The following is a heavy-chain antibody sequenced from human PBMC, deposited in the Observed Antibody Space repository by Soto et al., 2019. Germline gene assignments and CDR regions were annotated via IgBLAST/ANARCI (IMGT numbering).Heavy chain of an antibody. V-gene: IGHV4-59*01. CDR1: GGSISSYY. D-gene: IGHD6-13*01. J-gene: IGHJ3*02. CDR3: AREDRSSSWTDDAFDI. Sequence: PSETLSLTCTVSGGSISSYYWSWIRQPPGKGLEWIGYIYYSGSTNYNPSLKSRVTISVDTSKNQFSLKLSSVTAADTAVYYCAREDRSSSWTDDAFDIWGQGTMVTVSS. CDR2: IYYSGST.